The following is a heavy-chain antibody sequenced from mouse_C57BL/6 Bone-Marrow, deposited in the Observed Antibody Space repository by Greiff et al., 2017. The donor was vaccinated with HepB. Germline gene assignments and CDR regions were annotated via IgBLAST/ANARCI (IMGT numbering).Heavy chain of an antibody. Sequence: DVKLVESGGGLVKPGGSLKLSCAASGFTFSDYGMHWVRQAPEKGLEWVAYISSGSSTIYYADTVKGRFTISRDNAKNTLFLQMTSLRSEDTAMYYCARGSSYRNWYFDVWGTGTTVTVSS. CDR2: ISSGSSTI. CDR1: GFTFSDYG. D-gene: IGHD1-1*01. J-gene: IGHJ1*03. CDR3: ARGSSYRNWYFDV. V-gene: IGHV5-17*01.